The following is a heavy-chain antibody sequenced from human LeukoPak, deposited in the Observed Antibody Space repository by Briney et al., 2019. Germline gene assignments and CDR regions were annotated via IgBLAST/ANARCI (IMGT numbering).Heavy chain of an antibody. J-gene: IGHJ6*02. CDR1: GFIFSSYA. CDR3: AKARWEYYGDHVRHYYYGMDV. D-gene: IGHD4-17*01. V-gene: IGHV3-23*01. Sequence: GGSLRLSCGASGFIFSSYAMSWVRGAPGRGLEWVLAISGSGGRIYYADSVKARSTISRDNSNNTLYLLTNSLRAEDTTVYYCAKARWEYYGDHVRHYYYGMDVWGQGTTVTVSS. CDR2: ISGSGGRI.